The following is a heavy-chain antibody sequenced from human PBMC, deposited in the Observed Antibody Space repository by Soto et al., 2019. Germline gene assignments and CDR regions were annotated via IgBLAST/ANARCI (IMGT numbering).Heavy chain of an antibody. CDR3: ARASYYGSGSYYKPYFDY. CDR2: IWYDGSNK. J-gene: IGHJ4*02. D-gene: IGHD3-10*01. Sequence: GVSLRLSCAASGFTFSSYGMHWVRQAPGKGLEWVAVIWYDGSNKYYADSVKGRFTISRDNSKNTLYLQMNSLRAEDTAVYYCARASYYGSGSYYKPYFDYWGQGTLVTVSS. CDR1: GFTFSSYG. V-gene: IGHV3-33*01.